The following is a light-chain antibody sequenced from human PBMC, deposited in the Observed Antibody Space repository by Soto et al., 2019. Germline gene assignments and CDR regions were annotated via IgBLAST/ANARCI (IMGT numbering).Light chain of an antibody. V-gene: IGKV3-20*01. Sequence: EIVLTQSPATLSLSPGERATLSCRASQSVSTYLAWYQQKPAQAPRLLIYGASSRATGIPDRFSGSGSGTDFTLTINSLEPEDFAVYYCQQYSRSPPITFGQGTRLEIK. CDR1: QSVSTY. CDR2: GAS. J-gene: IGKJ5*01. CDR3: QQYSRSPPIT.